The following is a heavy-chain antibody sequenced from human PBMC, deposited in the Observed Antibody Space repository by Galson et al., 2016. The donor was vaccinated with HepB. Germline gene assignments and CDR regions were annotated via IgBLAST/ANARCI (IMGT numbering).Heavy chain of an antibody. J-gene: IGHJ4*03. CDR3: ANRHLGCSTGIWYGLSYFNY. CDR1: GFSLSTSGVG. CDR2: IYWDDEK. D-gene: IGHD2-15*01. V-gene: IGHV2-5*02. Sequence: PALVKPTQPLTLTCTFSGFSLSTSGVGVGWIRQPPGKALEWLALIYWDDEKSYSPSLKSRLTITTDTSKNKVCFTRTNMDPADTATYYCANRHLGCSTGIWYGLSYFNYWGQGTMVTVSS.